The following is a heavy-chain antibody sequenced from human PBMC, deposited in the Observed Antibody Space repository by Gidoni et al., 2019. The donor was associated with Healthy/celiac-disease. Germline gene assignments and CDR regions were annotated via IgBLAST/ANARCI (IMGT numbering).Heavy chain of an antibody. CDR3: ARVVRAGRGNWFDP. D-gene: IGHD6-19*01. J-gene: IGHJ5*02. CDR2: IYTSGST. V-gene: IGHV4-61*02. CDR1: GGSISSGSYY. Sequence: QVQLQESGSGLVKPSQTLSLTCTVSGGSISSGSYYWSWIRQPAGKGLEWIGRIYTSGSTNYNPSLKSRVTISVDTSKNQFSLKLSSVTAADTAVYYCARVVRAGRGNWFDPWGQGTLVTVSS.